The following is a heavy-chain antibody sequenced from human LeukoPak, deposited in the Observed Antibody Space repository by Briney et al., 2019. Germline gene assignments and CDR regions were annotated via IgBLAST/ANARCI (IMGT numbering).Heavy chain of an antibody. CDR2: IYYSGST. J-gene: IGHJ3*02. D-gene: IGHD1-26*01. V-gene: IGHV4-39*07. Sequence: PSETLSLTCTVSGGSISSSSYYWGWIRQPPGKGLEWIGSIYYSGSTYYNPSLKSRVTISVDTSKNQFSLKLSSVTAADTVVYYCARIMGGSYYYAFDIWGQGTMVTVSS. CDR1: GGSISSSSYY. CDR3: ARIMGGSYYYAFDI.